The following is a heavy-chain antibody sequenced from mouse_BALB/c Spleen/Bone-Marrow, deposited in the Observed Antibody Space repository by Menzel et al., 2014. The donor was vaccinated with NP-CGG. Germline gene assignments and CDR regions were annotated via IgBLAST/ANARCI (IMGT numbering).Heavy chain of an antibody. D-gene: IGHD1-1*01. CDR2: IRNKANGYTT. V-gene: IGHV7-3*02. J-gene: IGHJ2*01. CDR1: GFTFTDYY. Sequence: DVMLVESGGGLVQPGGSLRLSCATSGFTFTDYYMSWVRQPPGKALEWLAFIRNKANGYTTEYSASVKGRFTISRDNSQSILYPQMNTLRAEDSATYYCARDMGLLRFDYWGHGTTLTVSS. CDR3: ARDMGLLRFDY.